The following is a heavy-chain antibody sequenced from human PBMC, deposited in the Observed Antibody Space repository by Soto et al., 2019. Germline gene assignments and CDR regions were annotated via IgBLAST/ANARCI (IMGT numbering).Heavy chain of an antibody. Sequence: EVQLVESGGGLVQPGGSLRLSCAASGITFSSYWMTWVRQAPGKGLEWVANIKPDGSEKHYLDSVKGRFTISRDNAKNSLYLQMESLRAEDTAVYYCARHSGSFHSLDYWGQGTPVTISS. CDR3: ARHSGSFHSLDY. CDR1: GITFSSYW. CDR2: IKPDGSEK. J-gene: IGHJ4*02. V-gene: IGHV3-7*01. D-gene: IGHD1-26*01.